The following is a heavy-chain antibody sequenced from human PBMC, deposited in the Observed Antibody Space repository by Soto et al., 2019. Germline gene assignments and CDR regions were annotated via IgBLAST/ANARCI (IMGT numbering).Heavy chain of an antibody. CDR3: ARGWYSSSWYADLYYYYGMDV. D-gene: IGHD6-13*01. V-gene: IGHV6-1*01. CDR1: GDSVSSNSAA. Sequence: SQTLSLTCAISGDSVSSNSAAWNWIRQSPSRGLEWLGWTYYRSKWYNDYAVSVKSRITINPDTSKNQFSLQLNSVTPEDTAVYYCARGWYSSSWYADLYYYYGMDVWGQGTTVTVSS. J-gene: IGHJ6*02. CDR2: TYYRSKWYN.